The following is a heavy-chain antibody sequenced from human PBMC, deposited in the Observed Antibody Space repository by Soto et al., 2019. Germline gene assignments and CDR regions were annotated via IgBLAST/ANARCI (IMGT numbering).Heavy chain of an antibody. Sequence: SVKVSCKASGGTFSSYAISWVRQAPGQGLEWMGGIIALFGTPNYGQNFQGRVTITAGKFRRTAYMELSSLVSDDPSLCYGARPHDYGGHCRYYIDYLGQGAMVTVSS. D-gene: IGHD4-17*01. CDR2: IIALFGTP. CDR1: GGTFSSYA. CDR3: ARPHDYGGHCRYYIDY. V-gene: IGHV1-69*06. J-gene: IGHJ4*02.